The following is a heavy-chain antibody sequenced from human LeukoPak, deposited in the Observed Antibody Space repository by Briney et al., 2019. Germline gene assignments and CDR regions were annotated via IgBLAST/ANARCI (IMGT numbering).Heavy chain of an antibody. V-gene: IGHV5-51*01. CDR1: GYDFTRSW. CDR3: ASRGGDRYWSGGVCLVFGF. D-gene: IGHD2-15*01. J-gene: IGHJ4*02. CDR2: IYPDDSFT. Sequence: GESLKISCQASGYDFTRSWIGWVRQLPGKGLEWMGVIYPDDSFTNYSPSFKGQITITADKSNRTTYLQWTSLKHTDTGTYYCASRGGDRYWSGGVCLVFGFWGQGALVTVSS.